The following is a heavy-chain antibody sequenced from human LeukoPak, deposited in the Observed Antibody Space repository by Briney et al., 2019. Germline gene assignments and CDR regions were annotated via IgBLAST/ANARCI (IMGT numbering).Heavy chain of an antibody. J-gene: IGHJ4*02. CDR1: DYSIRSGYY. D-gene: IGHD5-12*01. V-gene: IGHV4-38-2*02. CDR2: IYHSGST. Sequence: SETLSLTCTVSDYSIRSGYYWGWIRQPPGKGLEWIGSIYHSGSTYYNPSLKSRVTISVDTSKNQFSLKLSSVTAADTAVYYCVRDGGYSGYGGVDYWGQGTLVTVSS. CDR3: VRDGGYSGYGGVDY.